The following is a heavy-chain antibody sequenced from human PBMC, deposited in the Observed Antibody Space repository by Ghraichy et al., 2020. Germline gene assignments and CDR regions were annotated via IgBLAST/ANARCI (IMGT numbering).Heavy chain of an antibody. D-gene: IGHD3-10*01. CDR3: ASRRGGIGRVRGVHYAMDV. J-gene: IGHJ6*02. V-gene: IGHV1-46*01. CDR1: GYIFTSYY. Sequence: ASVKVSCKASGYIFTSYYMHWVRQAPGQGLEWMGIINPSDDSTSYTRKFQGRVTLTSDTSTSTIYMELSSLRSDATAGYYCASRRGGIGRVRGVHYAMDVWGQGTTVTVSS. CDR2: INPSDDST.